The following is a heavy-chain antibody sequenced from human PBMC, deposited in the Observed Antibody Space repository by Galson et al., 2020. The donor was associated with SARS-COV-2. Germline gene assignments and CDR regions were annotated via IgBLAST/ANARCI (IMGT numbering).Heavy chain of an antibody. V-gene: IGHV3-23*01. Sequence: GESLKISCVASGLTFSSYAMSWVRQAPGKGLERVSAISGGGDSTYYADSVKGRFTVSRDNSKNMLFLQMNSLRAEDTAVYYCAKGKGLRPGQTYYWGKGTLVTVSS. CDR1: GLTFSSYA. CDR3: AKGKGLRPGQTYY. J-gene: IGHJ4*02. CDR2: ISGGGDST.